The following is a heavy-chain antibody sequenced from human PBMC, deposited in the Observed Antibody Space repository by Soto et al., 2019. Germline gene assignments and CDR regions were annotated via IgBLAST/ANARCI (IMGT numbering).Heavy chain of an antibody. V-gene: IGHV1-69*01. CDR2: IIPMFGKP. Sequence: QVQLVQSGAEVREPGSSVKVSCEASGGTFRIYAINWVRQAPGQGLEWMGGIIPMFGKPNYAEKFLGRVTISADESTRTAYMEVTRLKSEDTAVYYCARSMETNYFYCMDVWGLGTTVTVSS. CDR3: ARSMETNYFYCMDV. J-gene: IGHJ6*02. CDR1: GGTFRIYA. D-gene: IGHD2-8*01.